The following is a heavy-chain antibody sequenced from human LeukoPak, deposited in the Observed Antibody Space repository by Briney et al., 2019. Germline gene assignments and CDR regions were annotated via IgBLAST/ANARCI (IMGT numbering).Heavy chain of an antibody. Sequence: GGSLRLSCAASGFTFSSYGMHWVRQATGKGLEWVSAIGTAGDTYYPGSVKGRLTISRENAKNSLYLQMNSLRAEDAAVYYCARDGGDWFDPWGQGTLVTVSS. D-gene: IGHD2-15*01. CDR1: GFTFSSYG. J-gene: IGHJ5*02. CDR3: ARDGGDWFDP. V-gene: IGHV3-13*01. CDR2: IGTAGDT.